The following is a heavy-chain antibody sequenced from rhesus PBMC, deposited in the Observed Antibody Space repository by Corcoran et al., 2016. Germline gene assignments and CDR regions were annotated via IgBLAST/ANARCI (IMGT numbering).Heavy chain of an antibody. CDR3: AREVAAAGPFDY. Sequence: QLQLQESGPGLVKPSETLSLTCAVSGGSISSNYWSWIRQPPGKGLGWIGYIYGSSTSTNYNPSLRGRVTISKDTSKTQFSLKLSSVTAADTAVYYCAREVAAAGPFDYWGQGVLVTVSS. V-gene: IGHV4S10*01. CDR2: IYGSSTST. J-gene: IGHJ4*01. D-gene: IGHD6S26*01. CDR1: GGSISSNY.